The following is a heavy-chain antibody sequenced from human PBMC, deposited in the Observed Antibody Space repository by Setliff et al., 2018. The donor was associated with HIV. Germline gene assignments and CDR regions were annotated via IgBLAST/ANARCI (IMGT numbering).Heavy chain of an antibody. V-gene: IGHV1-69*13. CDR1: GGSFSDSA. D-gene: IGHD1-20*01. Sequence: SVKVSCKASGGSFSDSAIIWVRQAPGQGLEWMGGIIPAFGTTNYAQKFQGRVTITADESTSTAYMELSSLRSEDTAVYYCARGPRYNWNSYYYMDVWGKGTTVTVSS. CDR2: IIPAFGTT. CDR3: ARGPRYNWNSYYYMDV. J-gene: IGHJ6*03.